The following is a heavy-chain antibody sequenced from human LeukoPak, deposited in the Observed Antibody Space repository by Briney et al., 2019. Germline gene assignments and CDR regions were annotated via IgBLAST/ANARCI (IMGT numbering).Heavy chain of an antibody. Sequence: SGGSLRLSCAASGFTFTSYWMGWVRQAPGKGLEWVTIISYDGSNKYYADSVKGRFTISRDNSKNTLYLQMNSLRTEDTAVCYCARGDKQLVFNRNKGGFDPWGQGTLVTVSS. D-gene: IGHD6-13*01. CDR2: ISYDGSNK. V-gene: IGHV3-30*03. CDR3: ARGDKQLVFNRNKGGFDP. CDR1: GFTFTSYW. J-gene: IGHJ5*02.